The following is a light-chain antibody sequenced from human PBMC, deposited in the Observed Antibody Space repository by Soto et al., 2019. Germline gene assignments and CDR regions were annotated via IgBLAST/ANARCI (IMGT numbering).Light chain of an antibody. CDR2: EVN. CDR3: SSFAGINNPFV. V-gene: IGLV2-8*01. Sequence: QSALTQPPSASGSPGQSVTISCTGTSSDVGGYNYVSWYQQHPGKAPKLMILEVNRRPSGVPDRFSGSKSGNTASLTVSGLQAEDEADYYCSSFAGINNPFVFGSGTKLTVL. CDR1: SSDVGGYNY. J-gene: IGLJ1*01.